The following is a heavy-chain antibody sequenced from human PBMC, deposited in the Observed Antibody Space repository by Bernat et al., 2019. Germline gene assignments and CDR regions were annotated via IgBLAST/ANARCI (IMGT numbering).Heavy chain of an antibody. Sequence: QVQLVESGGGLVKPGGSLRLSCAASGFTFSDYYMSWIRQAPEKGLEWVSYISISSSYTNYADSVKGRFTISRDNAKNSLYLQMNSLRAEDTAVYYCARAGYCSGGSCYYHFDYWGQGTLVTISS. J-gene: IGHJ4*02. V-gene: IGHV3-11*05. CDR3: ARAGYCSGGSCYYHFDY. CDR1: GFTFSDYY. D-gene: IGHD2-15*01. CDR2: ISISSSYT.